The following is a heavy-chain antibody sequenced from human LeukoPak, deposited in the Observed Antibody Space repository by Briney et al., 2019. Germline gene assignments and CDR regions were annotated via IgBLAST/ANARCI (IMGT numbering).Heavy chain of an antibody. Sequence: GGSLRLSCAASGFTFSSYAMSWVRPAPGKGLEWVSAISGSGGSTYYADSVKGRFTISRDNSKNTLYLQMNSLRAEDTAVYYCAKDSPQDFWSGYPAFDIWGQGTMVTVSS. D-gene: IGHD3-3*01. CDR3: AKDSPQDFWSGYPAFDI. CDR2: ISGSGGST. CDR1: GFTFSSYA. V-gene: IGHV3-23*01. J-gene: IGHJ3*02.